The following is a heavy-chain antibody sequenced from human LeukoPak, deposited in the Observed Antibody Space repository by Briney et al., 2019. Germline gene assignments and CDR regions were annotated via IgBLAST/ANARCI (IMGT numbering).Heavy chain of an antibody. V-gene: IGHV3-11*04. CDR1: GFIFRDYF. Sequence: GGSLRLSCAASGFIFRDYFMSWIRQAPGKGLEWVSYISGSGSTIFCADSVKGRFTISRDNAKNSLYLQMNSLRAEDTAVYYCARGYSNYPYYFDYWGQGTLVTVSS. J-gene: IGHJ4*02. CDR3: ARGYSNYPYYFDY. CDR2: ISGSGSTI. D-gene: IGHD4-11*01.